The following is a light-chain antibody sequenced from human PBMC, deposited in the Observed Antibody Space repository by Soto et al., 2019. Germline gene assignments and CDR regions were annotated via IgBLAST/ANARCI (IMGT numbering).Light chain of an antibody. Sequence: EIVLTQSPGTLSLSPGERATLSCRTSQSVRNNYLAWYRQKPGQAPRLLIHDASSRATGIPDRFSGNGSRTDFTLTISRXEPEDFAVXXCQXCSSSPLTFGGGTKVDI. CDR2: DAS. J-gene: IGKJ4*01. CDR3: QXCSSSPLT. CDR1: QSVRNNY. V-gene: IGKV3-20*01.